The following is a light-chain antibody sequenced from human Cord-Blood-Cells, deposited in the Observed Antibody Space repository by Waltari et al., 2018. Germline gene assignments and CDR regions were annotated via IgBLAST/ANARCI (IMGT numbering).Light chain of an antibody. J-gene: IGKJ2*01. CDR2: GTS. Sequence: EIVLTQSPGTLSFSPGERATLSCRASRSVSSSYLAWYQQKPGQAPRLLIYGTSSRATGIPDRFSGSGSGTDFTLTISRLEPEDFAVYYCQQYGSSYTFGQGTKLEIK. CDR3: QQYGSSYT. CDR1: RSVSSSY. V-gene: IGKV3-20*01.